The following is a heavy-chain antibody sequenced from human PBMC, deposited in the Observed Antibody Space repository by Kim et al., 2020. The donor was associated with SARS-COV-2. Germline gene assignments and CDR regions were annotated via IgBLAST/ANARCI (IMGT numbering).Heavy chain of an antibody. CDR2: IIPIFGTA. D-gene: IGHD2-8*01. CDR3: AREGTHNGLLRMDV. Sequence: SVKVSCKASGGTFSSYAISWVRQAPGQGLEWMGGIIPIFGTANYAQKFQGRVTITADESTSTAYMELSSLRSEDTAVYYCAREGTHNGLLRMDVWGQGTTVTVSS. J-gene: IGHJ6*02. V-gene: IGHV1-69*13. CDR1: GGTFSSYA.